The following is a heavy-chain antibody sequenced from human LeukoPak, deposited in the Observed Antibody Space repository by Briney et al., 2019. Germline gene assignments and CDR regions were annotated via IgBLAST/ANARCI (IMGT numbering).Heavy chain of an antibody. CDR1: GYTFTRYG. CDR2: ISAYNGNT. J-gene: IGHJ6*03. CDR3: AGLFLNQPEYYYYYDLYV. Sequence: AGSVKVSCKASGYTFTRYGIRWVRQAPGQGLEGMGLISAYNGNTNYAQKLQGRVTMTTDTLTSTAYMELRSLRSNDTAAEDCAGLFLNQPEYYYYYDLYVGGKGTTVSVSS. D-gene: IGHD2-2*01. V-gene: IGHV1-18*01.